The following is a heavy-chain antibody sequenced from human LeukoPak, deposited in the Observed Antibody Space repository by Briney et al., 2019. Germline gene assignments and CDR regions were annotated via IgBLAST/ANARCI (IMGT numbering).Heavy chain of an antibody. CDR3: AHPLAYYDSSGYYYKDYYFDY. J-gene: IGHJ4*02. CDR1: GFSLSTSGVG. Sequence: SGPTLVKPTQTLTLTCTFSGFSLSTSGVGVGWIRQPPGKALEWLALIYWNDDKRYSPSLKSRLTITKDTSKNQVVLTMTNMDPADTATYYCAHPLAYYDSSGYYYKDYYFDYWGQGTLVTVSS. V-gene: IGHV2-5*01. D-gene: IGHD3-22*01. CDR2: IYWNDDK.